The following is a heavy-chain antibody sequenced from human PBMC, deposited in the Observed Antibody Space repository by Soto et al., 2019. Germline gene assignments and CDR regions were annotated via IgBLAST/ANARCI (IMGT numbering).Heavy chain of an antibody. J-gene: IGHJ6*01. V-gene: IGHV3-30*18. CDR2: ISYDGSNK. CDR1: GFTFSSYG. Sequence: PGGSLRLSCAASGFTFSSYGMHWVRQAPGKGLEWVAVISYDGSNKYYADSVKGRFTISRDNSKNTLYLQMNSLRAEDTAVYYCANDSGYGAVLPAVMDVWGQGTTVTVSS. D-gene: IGHD3-10*01. CDR3: ANDSGYGAVLPAVMDV.